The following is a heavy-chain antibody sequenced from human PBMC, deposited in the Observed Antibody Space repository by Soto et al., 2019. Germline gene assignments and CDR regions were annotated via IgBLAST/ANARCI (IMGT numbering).Heavy chain of an antibody. CDR2: IYYSGTS. CDR1: GGSICSGDYY. CDR3: ARVGGGPTAYFYAMDI. D-gene: IGHD2-15*01. J-gene: IGHJ6*02. V-gene: IGHV4-30-4*01. Sequence: QVRLQESGPGLVEPSQTLSLTGTVYGGSICSGDYYWGWFRQPPGKDLERIAHIYYSGTSYYNTSIRSRVTISVDTSKGQCSLRLSSVTAADTAVYYGARVGGGPTAYFYAMDIWGQGTTVTVSS.